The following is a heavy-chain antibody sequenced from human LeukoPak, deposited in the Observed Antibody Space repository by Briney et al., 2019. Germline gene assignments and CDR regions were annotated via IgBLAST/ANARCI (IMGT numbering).Heavy chain of an antibody. J-gene: IGHJ6*04. Sequence: GGSLRLSCAASGFTFSSYSMNWVRQAPGKGLQWVSSISSSGKYIYYADSVKGRFTISRDNAKNSLYLQMNRLRAEDTAVYYCAELGITMIGGVWGKGTTVTISS. D-gene: IGHD3-10*02. V-gene: IGHV3-21*01. CDR1: GFTFSSYS. CDR2: ISSSGKYI. CDR3: AELGITMIGGV.